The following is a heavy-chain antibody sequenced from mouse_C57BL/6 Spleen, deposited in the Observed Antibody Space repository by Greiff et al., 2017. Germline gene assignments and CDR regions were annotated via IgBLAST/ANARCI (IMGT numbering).Heavy chain of an antibody. CDR2: IYPGDGDT. Sequence: QVQLQQSGPELVKPGASVKISCKASGYAFSSSWMNWVKQRPGKGLEWIGRIYPGDGDTNYNGKFKGKATLTADKSSSTAYMQLSSLTSEDSAVSFGARATTVDDYWGQGTTLTVSS. CDR1: GYAFSSSW. J-gene: IGHJ2*01. D-gene: IGHD1-1*01. CDR3: ARATTVDDY. V-gene: IGHV1-82*01.